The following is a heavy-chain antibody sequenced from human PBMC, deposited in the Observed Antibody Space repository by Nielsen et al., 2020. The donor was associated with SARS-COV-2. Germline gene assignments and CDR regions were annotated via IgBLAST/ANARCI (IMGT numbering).Heavy chain of an antibody. CDR3: ARARVHYYYYGMDV. Sequence: WIRQPPGKGLEWIGEINHSGSTNYNPSLKSRVTISVDTSKNQFSLKLSSVTAADTAVYYCARARVHYYYYGMDVWGQGTTVTVSS. V-gene: IGHV4-34*01. J-gene: IGHJ6*02. CDR2: INHSGST.